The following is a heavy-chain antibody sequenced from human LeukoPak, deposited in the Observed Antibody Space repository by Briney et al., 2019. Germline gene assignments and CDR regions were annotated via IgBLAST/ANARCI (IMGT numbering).Heavy chain of an antibody. CDR3: AKRASYDILTGPTGWFDP. CDR2: IRYDGSNK. D-gene: IGHD3-9*01. Sequence: GGSLRLSCAASGFTFSSYGMHWVRQAPGKGLEWVAFIRYDGSNKYYADSVKGRFTISRDNSKNTLYLQMNSLRAEDTAVYYCAKRASYDILTGPTGWFDPWGQGTLVTVSS. V-gene: IGHV3-30*02. J-gene: IGHJ5*02. CDR1: GFTFSSYG.